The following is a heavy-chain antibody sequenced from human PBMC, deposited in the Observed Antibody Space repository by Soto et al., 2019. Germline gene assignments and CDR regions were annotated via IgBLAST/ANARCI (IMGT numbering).Heavy chain of an antibody. CDR2: VSPYNGDT. CDR3: AREVGHMDV. D-gene: IGHD2-2*01. CDR1: GYTFSTYG. V-gene: IGHV1-18*04. J-gene: IGHJ6*02. Sequence: ASGEVSCTAFGYTFSTYGIHLVRQAPGQGLEWMGWVSPYNGDTTYAQKVQGRVTMTTDTSTRTASLELRSLRSDDTAVYYCAREVGHMDVWGQGTTVT.